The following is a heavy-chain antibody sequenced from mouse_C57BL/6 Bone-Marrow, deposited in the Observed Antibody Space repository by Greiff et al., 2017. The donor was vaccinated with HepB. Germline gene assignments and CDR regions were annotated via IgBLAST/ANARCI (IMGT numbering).Heavy chain of an antibody. CDR3: ARTGRGYDDYSDY. J-gene: IGHJ2*01. CDR2: INPYNGGT. Sequence: VQLQQSGPVLVKPGASVKMSCKASGYTFTDYYMNWVKQSHGKSLEWIGVINPYNGGTSYNQKFKGKATLTVDKSSSTAYMELNSLTSEDSAVYYCARTGRGYDDYSDYWGQGTTLTVSS. CDR1: GYTFTDYY. D-gene: IGHD2-3*01. V-gene: IGHV1-19*01.